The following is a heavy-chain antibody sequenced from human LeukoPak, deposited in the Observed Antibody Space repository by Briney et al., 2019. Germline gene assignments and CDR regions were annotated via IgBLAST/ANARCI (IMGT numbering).Heavy chain of an antibody. D-gene: IGHD3-22*01. Sequence: GGSLRLSCAASGFTFSSYAMHWVRQAPGKGLEWVAVISYDGSNKYYADSVKGRFTISRDNSKNTLYLQMNSLRAEDTAVYYCARGANYYDSSGLYAEYFQHWGQGTLVTVSS. CDR3: ARGANYYDSSGLYAEYFQH. V-gene: IGHV3-30-3*01. CDR1: GFTFSSYA. CDR2: ISYDGSNK. J-gene: IGHJ1*01.